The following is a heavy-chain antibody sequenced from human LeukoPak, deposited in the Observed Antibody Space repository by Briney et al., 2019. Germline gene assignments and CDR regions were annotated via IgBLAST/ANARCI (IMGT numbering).Heavy chain of an antibody. J-gene: IGHJ3*01. Sequence: GRSLRLSCVASGFTFDDYAMHWVRQAPGKGLEWVSGISWNSGSIGYADSVKGRCTISRDNAKNSLYLQMNSLRAEDMALYYCAKGGYYYDSSGFPYRAFDVWGQGRMATVSS. V-gene: IGHV3-9*03. CDR3: AKGGYYYDSSGFPYRAFDV. D-gene: IGHD3-22*01. CDR2: ISWNSGSI. CDR1: GFTFDDYA.